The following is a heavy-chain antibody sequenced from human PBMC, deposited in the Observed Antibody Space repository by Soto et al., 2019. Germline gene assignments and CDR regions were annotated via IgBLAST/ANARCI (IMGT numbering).Heavy chain of an antibody. Sequence: SETLSLTCTVSGGSISSGSYYWGWIRQPPGKGLEWIGSIYYSGSTYYNPSLKSRVTISVDTSKNQFSLKLSSVTAADTAVYYCARHRIAARLDYYYYMDVWGKGTTVTVSS. CDR2: IYYSGST. J-gene: IGHJ6*03. CDR1: GGSISSGSYY. CDR3: ARHRIAARLDYYYYMDV. V-gene: IGHV4-39*01. D-gene: IGHD6-6*01.